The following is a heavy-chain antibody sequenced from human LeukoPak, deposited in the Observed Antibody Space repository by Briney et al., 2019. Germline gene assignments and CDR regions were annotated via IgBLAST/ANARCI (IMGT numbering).Heavy chain of an antibody. D-gene: IGHD3-22*01. V-gene: IGHV3-7*01. Sequence: GGSLRLSCVTSGFTFSRYWLEWVRQAPGKGLEWVANINQDGSLKNYVDSVKGRFTISRDNAKNSLYLQMSSLRAEYTAVYYCTKYPDNSGYSDYWGQGTLLTVSS. CDR2: INQDGSLK. CDR1: GFTFSRYW. CDR3: TKYPDNSGYSDY. J-gene: IGHJ4*02.